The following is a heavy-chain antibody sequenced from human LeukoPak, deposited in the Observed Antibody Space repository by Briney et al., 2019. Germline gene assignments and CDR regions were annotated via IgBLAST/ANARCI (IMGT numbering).Heavy chain of an antibody. CDR2: IYTSGST. V-gene: IGHV4-4*09. CDR1: GGSISSYY. CDR3: ARQGTQYSYGYNWFDP. D-gene: IGHD5-18*01. J-gene: IGHJ5*02. Sequence: SETLSLTCTVSGGSISSYYWSWIRQPPGKGLEWIGYIYTSGSTNYNPSLKSRVTISADTSKNQFSLKLSSVTAADTAVYYCARQGTQYSYGYNWFDPWGQGTLVTVSS.